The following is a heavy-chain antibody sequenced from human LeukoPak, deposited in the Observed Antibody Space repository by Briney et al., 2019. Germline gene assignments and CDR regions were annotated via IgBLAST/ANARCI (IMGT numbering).Heavy chain of an antibody. V-gene: IGHV3-43*02. J-gene: IGHJ4*02. CDR1: GLNFDDSA. Sequence: GGSLRLSCVASGLNFDDSAMHWVRQAPGKGLEWVSLISAGGGSTFSADSVKGRFSISRDNSKNSLYLRMNSLRSEDTAMYYCAKESGKFDYWGQGTLVAVSS. CDR3: AKESGKFDY. CDR2: ISAGGGST.